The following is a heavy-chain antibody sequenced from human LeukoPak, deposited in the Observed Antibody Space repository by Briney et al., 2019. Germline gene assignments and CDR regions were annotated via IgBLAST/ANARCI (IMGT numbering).Heavy chain of an antibody. CDR1: GFTFSTSG. J-gene: IGHJ4*02. Sequence: GGSLRLSCAASGFTFSTSGIHWVRQAPGKGLEWVAFIRYDGSNKFYADSVKGRFTIPRDNSKNTLWLQMNSLRTEDTAVYYCAKDNPIEEVPGLGPGQWGQGTLVTVSS. CDR2: IRYDGSNK. CDR3: AKDNPIEEVPGLGPGQ. V-gene: IGHV3-30*02. D-gene: IGHD2-2*01.